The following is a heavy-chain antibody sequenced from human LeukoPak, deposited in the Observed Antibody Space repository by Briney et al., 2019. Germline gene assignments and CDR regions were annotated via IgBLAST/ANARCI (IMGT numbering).Heavy chain of an antibody. V-gene: IGHV3-7*03. CDR2: IKQDGSEK. D-gene: IGHD1-26*01. CDR3: AKLQWEPPDH. Sequence: GGSLRLSCAASGLSFSSYWMSWFRQAPGKGLEWVANIKQDGSEKYHVDSVKGRFTVSRDNAKNLLYLQLNSLGAEDTAVYYCAKLQWEPPDHWGQGTLVTVSS. J-gene: IGHJ4*02. CDR1: GLSFSSYW.